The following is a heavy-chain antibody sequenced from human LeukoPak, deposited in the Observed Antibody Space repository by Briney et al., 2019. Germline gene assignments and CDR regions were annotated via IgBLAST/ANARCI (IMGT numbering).Heavy chain of an antibody. CDR3: AGQGPRFDP. CDR1: GFTSSGYW. J-gene: IGHJ5*02. V-gene: IGHV3-7*01. CDR2: IKEDGSEK. Sequence: GGSLRLSCAASGFTSSGYWMSWVRQAPGKGLEWVANIKEDGSEKYYVDSVKGRFTISRDNAKNSLYLQMNSLRVEDTAVYYCAGQGPRFDPWGQGTLVTVSS.